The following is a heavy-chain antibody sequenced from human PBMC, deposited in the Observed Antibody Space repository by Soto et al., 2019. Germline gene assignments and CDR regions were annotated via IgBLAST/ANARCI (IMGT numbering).Heavy chain of an antibody. Sequence: QVQLVQSGAEVKKPGASVKVSCKASGYTFTSYGISWVRQAPGQGLEWMGWISAYNGNTNYAQKLQGRVTMPTDTSTSTAYMELRSLRSDDTAVYYCARAGYCSGGSCYPYYYGMDVWGQGTTVTVSS. D-gene: IGHD2-15*01. CDR3: ARAGYCSGGSCYPYYYGMDV. V-gene: IGHV1-18*01. CDR1: GYTFTSYG. J-gene: IGHJ6*02. CDR2: ISAYNGNT.